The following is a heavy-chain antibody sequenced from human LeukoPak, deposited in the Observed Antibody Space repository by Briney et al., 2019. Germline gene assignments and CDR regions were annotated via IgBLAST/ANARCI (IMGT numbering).Heavy chain of an antibody. CDR2: IYYSGST. Sequence: SQTLSLTCTVSGGSISSGGYYWSWIRQHPGKGLEWIGYIYYSGSTYYNPSLKSRVTISVDTSKNQFSLKLSSVTAADAAVYYCARGPHDYGDYGVDYWGQGTLVTVSS. CDR1: GGSISSGGYY. J-gene: IGHJ4*02. D-gene: IGHD4-17*01. CDR3: ARGPHDYGDYGVDY. V-gene: IGHV4-31*03.